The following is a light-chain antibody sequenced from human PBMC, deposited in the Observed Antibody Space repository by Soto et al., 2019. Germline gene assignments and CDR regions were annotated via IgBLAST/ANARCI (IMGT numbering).Light chain of an antibody. J-gene: IGKJ5*01. CDR2: AAS. CDR1: QSISSC. Sequence: DIQMTQSPSSLSGSVGDRFAVTCRASQSISSCLNWYQQKPGKAPKLLIYAASSLQSGVPSRFSGTGSGTDFTLTISNLQPGDFATYYCQQSYSTPITFGQGTRLEIK. V-gene: IGKV1-39*01. CDR3: QQSYSTPIT.